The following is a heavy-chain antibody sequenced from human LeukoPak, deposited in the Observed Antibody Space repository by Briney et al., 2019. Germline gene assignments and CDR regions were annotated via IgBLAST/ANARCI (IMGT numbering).Heavy chain of an antibody. V-gene: IGHV4-34*01. CDR2: INHSGST. D-gene: IGHD3-3*01. CDR3: ARGTRYDFWTMGMGYGMDV. CDR1: GGSFSGYY. J-gene: IGHJ6*02. Sequence: PSETLSLTCAVYGGSFSGYYWSWIRQPPGKGLEWIGEINHSGSTNYNPSLKSRVTISVDTSKNQFSLKLSSVTAADAAVYYCARGTRYDFWTMGMGYGMDVWGQGTTVTVSS.